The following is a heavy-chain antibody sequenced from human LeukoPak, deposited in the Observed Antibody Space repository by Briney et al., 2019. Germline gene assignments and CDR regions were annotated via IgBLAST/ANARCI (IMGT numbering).Heavy chain of an antibody. CDR2: IYTSGST. D-gene: IGHD2-2*02. V-gene: IGHV4-4*07. J-gene: IGHJ6*03. Sequence: SETLSLTCTVSGGSISSYYWSWIRQPAGKGLEWIGRIYTSGSTNYNPSLKGRVTMSVDTSKNQFSLKLSSVTAADTAVYYCARALRDIVVVPAAIRNYYYYYYMDVWGKGTTVTVSS. CDR1: GGSISSYY. CDR3: ARALRDIVVVPAAIRNYYYYYYMDV.